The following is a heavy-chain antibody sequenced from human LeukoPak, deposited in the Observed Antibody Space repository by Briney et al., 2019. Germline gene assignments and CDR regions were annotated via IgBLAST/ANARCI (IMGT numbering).Heavy chain of an antibody. CDR3: ARYKKRDGSFDY. Sequence: RGSLRLSCAASGFTVSSNYMSWVRQAPGEGLEWVSVIYSGGSTYYADSVKGRFTISRDNSKNTLYLQMNSLRAEDTAVYYCARYKKRDGSFDYWGEGTLVTVSS. D-gene: IGHD1-26*01. V-gene: IGHV3-66*01. CDR2: IYSGGST. CDR1: GFTVSSNY. J-gene: IGHJ4*02.